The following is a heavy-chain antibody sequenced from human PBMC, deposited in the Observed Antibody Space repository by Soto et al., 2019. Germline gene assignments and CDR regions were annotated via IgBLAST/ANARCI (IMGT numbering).Heavy chain of an antibody. J-gene: IGHJ4*02. CDR3: AGYDILTGYIGY. D-gene: IGHD3-9*01. CDR2: IYHSGST. V-gene: IGHV4-30-2*01. Sequence: SETLSLTCAVSGGSISSGGYSWSWIRQPPGKGLEWIGYIYHSGSTYYNPSLKSRVTISVNRSKNQFSLKLSSVTAADTAVYYYAGYDILTGYIGYWGQGTLVTVSS. CDR1: GGSISSGGYS.